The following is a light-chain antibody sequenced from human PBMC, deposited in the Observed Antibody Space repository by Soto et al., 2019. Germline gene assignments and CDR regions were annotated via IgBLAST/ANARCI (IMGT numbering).Light chain of an antibody. CDR2: DTA. CDR3: LPSYSGTNWV. J-gene: IGLJ3*02. Sequence: QAVVTQEPSLTVSPGGTVTLTCGSSSGAVTRGHFPYWFQQKPGQAPMTLIYDTATKHSWTPARFSGSLLGGKAALTLAGAQTDDEADYYCLPSYSGTNWVFGGGTKLTVL. CDR1: SGAVTRGHF. V-gene: IGLV7-46*01.